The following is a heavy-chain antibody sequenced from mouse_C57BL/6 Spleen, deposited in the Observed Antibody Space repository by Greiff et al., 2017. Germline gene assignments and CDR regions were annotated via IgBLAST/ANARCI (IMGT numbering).Heavy chain of an antibody. CDR1: GYTFTSYG. J-gene: IGHJ1*03. V-gene: IGHV1-81*01. CDR3: ARRVDYSNYDWYFDV. D-gene: IGHD2-5*01. Sequence: QVQLQQSGAELARPGASVKLSCKASGYTFTSYGISWVKQRTGQGLEWIGEIYPRSGNTYYNEKFKGKATLTADKSSSTAYIELRSLTSEDSAVYFCARRVDYSNYDWYFDVWGTGTTVTVSS. CDR2: IYPRSGNT.